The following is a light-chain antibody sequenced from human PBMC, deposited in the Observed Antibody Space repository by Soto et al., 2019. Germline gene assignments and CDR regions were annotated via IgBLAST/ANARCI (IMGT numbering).Light chain of an antibody. V-gene: IGKV3-20*01. CDR1: QSVSRSY. J-gene: IGKJ1*01. Sequence: EIVLTQSPGTLSLSPGERATLSSRASQSVSRSYLAWYQQKPGQAPRLLIYGASSRATGIPDRFSGSGSGTDFTLTISRLDPEDFAVYYCQQYGGSPWTFGQGTKVEIK. CDR3: QQYGGSPWT. CDR2: GAS.